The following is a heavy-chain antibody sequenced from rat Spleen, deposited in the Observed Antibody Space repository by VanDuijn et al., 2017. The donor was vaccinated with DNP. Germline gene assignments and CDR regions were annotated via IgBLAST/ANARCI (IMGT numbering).Heavy chain of an antibody. CDR3: VRGHPPRGFDY. CDR1: DYSITSDY. D-gene: IGHD3-8*01. CDR2: INYSGRI. J-gene: IGHJ2*01. Sequence: EMQLQESGPGLVKPSQSLSLTCSVTDYSITSDYWGWIRKFPGNKMEWIGHINYSGRISYNTSLTGRISITRDTSKNQFFLQLNSVTTEDTATYYSVRGHPPRGFDYWGQGVMVTVSS. V-gene: IGHV3-1*01.